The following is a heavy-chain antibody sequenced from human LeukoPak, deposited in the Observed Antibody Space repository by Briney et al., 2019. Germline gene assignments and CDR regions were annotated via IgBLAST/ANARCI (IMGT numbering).Heavy chain of an antibody. V-gene: IGHV3-7*01. CDR2: IKQDGSEK. J-gene: IGHJ4*02. CDR3: ARAIVGATLWFDY. Sequence: GGSLRLSCAASGFTFSSYWMSWVRQAPGKGLEWVANIKQDGSEKYYVDSVKGRFTISRDNAKNSLYVQMNSLRAEDTAVYYCARAIVGATLWFDYWGQGTPVTVSS. CDR1: GFTFSSYW. D-gene: IGHD1-26*01.